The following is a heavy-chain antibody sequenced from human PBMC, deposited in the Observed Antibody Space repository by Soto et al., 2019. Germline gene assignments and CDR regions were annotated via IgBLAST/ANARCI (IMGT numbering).Heavy chain of an antibody. CDR3: ARGVGPQQYSNYVYRYFDL. Sequence: GGSLRLSCAASGFTFSSYEMNWVRQAPGKGLEWVSYISSSGSTIYYADSVKGRFTISRDNAKNSLYLQMNSLRAEDTAVYYCARGVGPQQYSNYVYRYFDLWGRGTLVTVSS. D-gene: IGHD4-4*01. V-gene: IGHV3-48*03. CDR1: GFTFSSYE. J-gene: IGHJ2*01. CDR2: ISSSGSTI.